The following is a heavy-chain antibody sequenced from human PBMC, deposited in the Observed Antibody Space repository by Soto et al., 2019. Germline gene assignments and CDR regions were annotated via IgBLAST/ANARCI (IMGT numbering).Heavy chain of an antibody. J-gene: IGHJ4*02. D-gene: IGHD2-2*01. Sequence: VSLRLSCAASGFTFSSYAMSWVRQAPGKGLEWVSAISGSGGSTYYADSVKGRFTISRDNSKNTLYLQMNSLRAEDTAVYYCAKCDIVVVPAANDYWGQGTLVTVSS. V-gene: IGHV3-23*01. CDR2: ISGSGGST. CDR3: AKCDIVVVPAANDY. CDR1: GFTFSSYA.